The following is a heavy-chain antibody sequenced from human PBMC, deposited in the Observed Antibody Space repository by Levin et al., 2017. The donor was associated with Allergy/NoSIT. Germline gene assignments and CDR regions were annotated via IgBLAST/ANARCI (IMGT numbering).Heavy chain of an antibody. Sequence: GESLKISCAASGFTFSGSAMHWVRQASGKGLEWVGRIRNKAYNYATTYAASVKGRFTISRDDSGNTAYLQMNSLKTEDTAVYYCTSVYGSSWATFDPWGQGTLVTVSS. CDR3: TSVYGSSWATFDP. CDR2: IRNKAYNYAT. CDR1: GFTFSGSA. J-gene: IGHJ5*02. D-gene: IGHD6-13*01. V-gene: IGHV3-73*01.